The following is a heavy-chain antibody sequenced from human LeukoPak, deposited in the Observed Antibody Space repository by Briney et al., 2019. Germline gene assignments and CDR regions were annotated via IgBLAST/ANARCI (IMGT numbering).Heavy chain of an antibody. CDR1: GGSISSYY. V-gene: IGHV4-4*07. D-gene: IGHD3-9*01. J-gene: IGHJ4*02. Sequence: PSETLSLTCTVSGGSISSYYWSWIRQPAGKGLEWIGRIYTSGSTNYNPSLKSRVTTSVDTSKNQFSLKLSSVTAADTAVYYSARGRYDILTGYSDLFDYWGQGTLVTVSS. CDR2: IYTSGST. CDR3: ARGRYDILTGYSDLFDY.